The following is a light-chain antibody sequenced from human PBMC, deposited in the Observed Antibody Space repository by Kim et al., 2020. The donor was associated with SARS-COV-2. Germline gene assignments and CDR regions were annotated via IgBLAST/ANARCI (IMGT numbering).Light chain of an antibody. CDR3: AAWDDSLSGLYV. J-gene: IGLJ1*01. Sequence: RGTIAGSGSSSNIGSNYVYWYQQLPGTAPKLLIYRNNQRPSGVPDRFSGSKSGTSASLAISGLRSEDEADYYCAAWDDSLSGLYVFGTGTKVTVL. V-gene: IGLV1-47*01. CDR1: SSNIGSNY. CDR2: RNN.